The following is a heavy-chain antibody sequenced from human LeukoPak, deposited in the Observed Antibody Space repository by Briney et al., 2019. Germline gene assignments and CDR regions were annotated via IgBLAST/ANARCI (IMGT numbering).Heavy chain of an antibody. CDR1: GYSFASYW. CDR2: TYPGDSDT. J-gene: IGHJ4*02. D-gene: IGHD2-2*01. CDR3: ARRGYCSSTSCYPSDY. V-gene: IGHV5-51*01. Sequence: GESLKISCKGSGYSFASYWIGWVRQMPGKGLEWMGITYPGDSDTRYSPSFQGQVTISADKSISTAYLQWSSLKASDTAMYYCARRGYCSSTSCYPSDYWGQGTLVTVSS.